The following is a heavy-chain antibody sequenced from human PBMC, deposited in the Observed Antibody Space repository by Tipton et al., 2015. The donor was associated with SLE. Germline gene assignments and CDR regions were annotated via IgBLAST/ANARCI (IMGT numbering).Heavy chain of an antibody. CDR2: IKSQIDGGTT. Sequence: SLRLSCAVSGISFSNAWMSWVRQAPGKGLEWVGRIKSQIDGGTTDYAAPVKGRFTISRDDSKNTLYLQMNSLKTEDTAVYYCSYDFWSGEDYWGQGTLVTVSS. V-gene: IGHV3-15*01. J-gene: IGHJ4*02. D-gene: IGHD3-3*01. CDR3: SYDFWSGEDY. CDR1: GISFSNAW.